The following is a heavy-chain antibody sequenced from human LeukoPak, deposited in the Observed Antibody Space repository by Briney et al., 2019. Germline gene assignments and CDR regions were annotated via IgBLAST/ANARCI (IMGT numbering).Heavy chain of an antibody. CDR1: GFTFSSYT. CDR3: ARALTTLTYEGY. CDR2: ISGSNSYI. J-gene: IGHJ4*02. D-gene: IGHD1-1*01. V-gene: IGHV3-21*01. Sequence: GGSLRLSCAASGFTFSSYTMHWIRQAPGKGLEWVSSISGSNSYIFYADSVKGRFTVSRDNAKDSLYLQMNSLRAEDMAVYYCARALTTLTYEGYWGQGTLVTVSS.